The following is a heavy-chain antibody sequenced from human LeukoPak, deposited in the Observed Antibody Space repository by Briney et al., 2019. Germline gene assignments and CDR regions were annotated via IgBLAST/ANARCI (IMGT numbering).Heavy chain of an antibody. CDR3: ARGVADFWSGYRASYFDY. V-gene: IGHV4-34*01. CDR2: INHFGST. CDR1: GGSFSGYY. J-gene: IGHJ4*02. Sequence: SETLCLTCAVYGGSFSGYYWSWIRQPPGKGLEWIGEINHFGSTNYNPSLKSRVTISVDTSKNQFSLKLSSVTAADTAVYYCARGVADFWSGYRASYFDYWGQGIQVTVSS. D-gene: IGHD3-3*01.